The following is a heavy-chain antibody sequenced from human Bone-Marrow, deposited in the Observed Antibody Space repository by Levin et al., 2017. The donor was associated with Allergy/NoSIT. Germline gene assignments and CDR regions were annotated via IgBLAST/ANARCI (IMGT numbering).Heavy chain of an antibody. J-gene: IGHJ4*02. CDR2: MNPNSGNT. Sequence: GESLKISCKASGYTFTSYDINWVRQATGQGLEWMGWMNPNSGNTGYAQKFQGRVTMTRNTSISTAYMELSSLGSEDTAIYYCARGTRTFDYWGQGTLVTVSS. V-gene: IGHV1-8*01. CDR3: ARGTRTFDY. D-gene: IGHD2-2*01. CDR1: GYTFTSYD.